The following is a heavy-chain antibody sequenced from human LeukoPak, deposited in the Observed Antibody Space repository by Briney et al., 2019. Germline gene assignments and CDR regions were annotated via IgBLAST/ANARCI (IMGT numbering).Heavy chain of an antibody. V-gene: IGHV4-30-4*01. J-gene: IGHJ4*02. CDR2: IYNSGST. D-gene: IGHD3-22*01. Sequence: PSETLSLTCTVSGDSISSGDYYWSWIRQPPGKGLEWIGYIYNSGSTFYNPSLKSRVTISLDTSKNQFSLKLSSVTAADTAVYYCARDLAIGYYDSSGYYDFWGQGTLVTVSS. CDR3: ARDLAIGYYDSSGYYDF. CDR1: GDSISSGDYY.